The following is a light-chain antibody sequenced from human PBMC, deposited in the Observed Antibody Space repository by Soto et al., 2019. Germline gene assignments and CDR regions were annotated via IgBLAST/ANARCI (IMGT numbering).Light chain of an antibody. V-gene: IGKV1-5*01. CDR1: QTVSSW. CDR2: DVS. J-gene: IGKJ1*01. Sequence: DIQMTQSPSTLSASVGDRVTITCRASQTVSSWLAWYQQKPGKAPKLLIYDVSSLESGVPSRFSGSGSGTEFTLTISSLQPDAFATYYCQQFYSYSRTFGQGTKVEVK. CDR3: QQFYSYSRT.